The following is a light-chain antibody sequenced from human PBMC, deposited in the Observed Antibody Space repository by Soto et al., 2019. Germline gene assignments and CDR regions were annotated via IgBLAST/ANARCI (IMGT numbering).Light chain of an antibody. V-gene: IGKV1-39*01. CDR2: AAS. J-gene: IGKJ1*01. CDR1: QTISSY. Sequence: DIQMTQSPSCLSASVGDRVTMTCRASQTISSYVNWYQQKPGTAPKLLISAASSLQSGVPSRFSGSGSGTDFTLTISSLQPEDFATYYCQQSYNSPRTFGQGTKVDIK. CDR3: QQSYNSPRT.